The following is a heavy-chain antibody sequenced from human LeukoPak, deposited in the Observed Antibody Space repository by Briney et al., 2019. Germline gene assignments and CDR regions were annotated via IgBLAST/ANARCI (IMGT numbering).Heavy chain of an antibody. J-gene: IGHJ3*02. CDR3: AKDVTGTGAFDI. CDR1: GFTFDDYA. V-gene: IGHV3-9*01. Sequence: PGRSLRLSCAASGFTFDDYAMHWVRQAPGKGLEWVSGISWNSGTIGYADSVKGRFTISRDNAKNSQYLQMHSLRAEDTAFYFCAKDVTGTGAFDIRGQGTMVTVSS. D-gene: IGHD1-7*01. CDR2: ISWNSGTI.